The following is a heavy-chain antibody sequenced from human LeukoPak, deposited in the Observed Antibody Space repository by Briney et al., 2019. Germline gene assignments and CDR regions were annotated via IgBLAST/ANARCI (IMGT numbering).Heavy chain of an antibody. J-gene: IGHJ6*03. V-gene: IGHV3-43D*03. CDR1: GFTFDDYA. CDR2: ISWDGGST. Sequence: GGTLRLSCAASGFTFDDYAMHWVRQAPGKGLEWVSLISWDGGSTYYADSVKGRFTISRDNSKNSLYLQMNSLRAEDTALYYCAKDGFPGGYYDSSGGYYYYYYMDVWGKGTTVTVSS. CDR3: AKDGFPGGYYDSSGGYYYYYYMDV. D-gene: IGHD3-22*01.